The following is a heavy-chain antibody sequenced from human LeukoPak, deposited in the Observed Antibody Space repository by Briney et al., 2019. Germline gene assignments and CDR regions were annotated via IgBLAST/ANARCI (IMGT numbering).Heavy chain of an antibody. Sequence: SETLSLTCTISGGSIYTRGYYWGWLRQPPGKGLEWIGALYYTRTTYYNPSLKSRVTISTDTSQNQFSLKLTSVTAADTAVYYCASLAVAGLSEGYWGQGTLVIVPS. D-gene: IGHD6-19*01. CDR2: LYYTRTT. CDR1: GGSIYTRGYY. CDR3: ASLAVAGLSEGY. J-gene: IGHJ4*02. V-gene: IGHV4-39*01.